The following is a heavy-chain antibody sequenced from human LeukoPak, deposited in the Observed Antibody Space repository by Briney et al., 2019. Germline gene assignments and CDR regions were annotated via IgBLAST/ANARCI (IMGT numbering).Heavy chain of an antibody. V-gene: IGHV5-51*01. D-gene: IGHD3-10*01. CDR1: GYSFTSYW. CDR2: IYPGDSDT. J-gene: IGHJ6*03. Sequence: GESLKISCKGSGYSFTSYWIGWVRQMPGKGLEWMGIIYPGDSDTRYSPSFQGQVTISADKSISTAYLQWSSLKASDTAMYYCARHHGDLYYYYYYMDVWGKGTTVTVSS. CDR3: ARHHGDLYYYYYYMDV.